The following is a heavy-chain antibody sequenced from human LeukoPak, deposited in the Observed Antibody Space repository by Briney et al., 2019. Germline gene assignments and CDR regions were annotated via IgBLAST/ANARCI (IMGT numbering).Heavy chain of an antibody. J-gene: IGHJ5*02. CDR3: ARDQGFGIAALDSWFDP. CDR1: GHKFLSYG. CDR2: ISAYNGHT. Sequence: ASVKVSCKASGHKFLSYGINWARQAPGQGLEWMGWISAYNGHTIYAQQFQGRVTMTTDTYTSTAYMDLRSLRSDDTAVYYCARDQGFGIAALDSWFDPWGQGTLVTVSS. D-gene: IGHD6-13*01. V-gene: IGHV1-18*01.